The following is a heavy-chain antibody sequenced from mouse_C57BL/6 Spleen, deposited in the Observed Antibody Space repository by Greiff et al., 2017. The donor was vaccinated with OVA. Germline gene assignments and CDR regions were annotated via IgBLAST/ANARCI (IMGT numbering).Heavy chain of an antibody. CDR1: GYTFTSYW. J-gene: IGHJ2*01. CDR2: IDPSDSYT. D-gene: IGHD1-1*01. V-gene: IGHV1-69*01. CDR3: ARGPVVPDY. Sequence: QVQLQQPGAELVMPGASVKLSCKASGYTFTSYWMHWVTQRPGQGLEWIGEIDPSDSYTNYNQKFKGKSTLTVDKSSSTAYMQLSSLTSEDSAVYYCARGPVVPDYWGQGTTLTVSS.